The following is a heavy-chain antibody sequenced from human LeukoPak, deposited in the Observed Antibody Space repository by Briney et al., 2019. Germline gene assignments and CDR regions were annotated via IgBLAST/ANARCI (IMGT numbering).Heavy chain of an antibody. CDR2: IYPGNSDT. CDR1: GYSFTSYW. J-gene: IGHJ4*02. V-gene: IGHV5-51*01. Sequence: GESLQISCKGSGYSFTSYWIGLGRQMPGKGLWWVGIIYPGNSDTSYSPSFQGPVTISADKSISTAYLQWSSLKASATAMYYCARHEPGAVAGTGFDYWGQGNLVTVSS. CDR3: ARHEPGAVAGTGFDY. D-gene: IGHD6-19*01.